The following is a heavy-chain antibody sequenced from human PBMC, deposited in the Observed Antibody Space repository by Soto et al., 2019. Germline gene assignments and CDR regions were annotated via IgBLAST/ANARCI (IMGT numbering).Heavy chain of an antibody. Sequence: QARLVESGGGVVQPGRSLRLSCEASGLTFSAYGMHWVRQAPGKALEWVATISYDGSKKYFGDSVKGRFTISRDNSKSTLYLEMNSLRTEDTAVYYCAKASHCNKGRCSLGLIGDRAFDIWGQGTMVTVSS. CDR2: ISYDGSKK. V-gene: IGHV3-30*18. J-gene: IGHJ3*02. D-gene: IGHD2-8*01. CDR1: GLTFSAYG. CDR3: AKASHCNKGRCSLGLIGDRAFDI.